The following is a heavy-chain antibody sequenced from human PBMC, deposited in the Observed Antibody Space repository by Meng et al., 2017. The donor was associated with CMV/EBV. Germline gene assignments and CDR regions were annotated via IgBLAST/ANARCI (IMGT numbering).Heavy chain of an antibody. V-gene: IGHV3-21*01. CDR1: GFTFSSYS. CDR3: ARDVSSSWYVEYFQH. Sequence: GGSLRLSCAASGFTFSSYSMNWVRQAPGKGLEWVSSISSSSSYIYYADSVTGRFTISRDNAKNSLYLQMNSLRAEDTAVYYCARDVSSSWYVEYFQHWGQGTLVTVSS. CDR2: ISSSSSYI. J-gene: IGHJ1*01. D-gene: IGHD6-13*01.